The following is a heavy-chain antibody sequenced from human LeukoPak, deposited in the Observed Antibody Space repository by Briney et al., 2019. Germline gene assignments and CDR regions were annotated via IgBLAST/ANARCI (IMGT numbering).Heavy chain of an antibody. CDR1: GFTFSSYG. Sequence: GGSLRLSCAASGFTFSSYGMNWVRQAPGKGLEWVASINGVSSYIYYADSMKGRFTISRDNAKNSLYLQMNSLRAEDTAVYYCARDLPYCGGDCLFDYWGQGTLVTVSS. D-gene: IGHD2-21*02. CDR2: INGVSSYI. V-gene: IGHV3-21*01. CDR3: ARDLPYCGGDCLFDY. J-gene: IGHJ4*02.